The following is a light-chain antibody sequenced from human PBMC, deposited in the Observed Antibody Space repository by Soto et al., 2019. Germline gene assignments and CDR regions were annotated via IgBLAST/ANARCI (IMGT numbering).Light chain of an antibody. CDR1: QNVRSSH. CDR2: GES. Sequence: EIVLTQSPGTLSVSPGERATLSCRASQNVRSSHLAWYQQKPGQAPRLLIHGESSRATGIPDRFSGSGSGTDFTLTISRLEPEDFAVYYCQKYSSSPLTCGGGTKVDIK. CDR3: QKYSSSPLT. J-gene: IGKJ4*01. V-gene: IGKV3-20*01.